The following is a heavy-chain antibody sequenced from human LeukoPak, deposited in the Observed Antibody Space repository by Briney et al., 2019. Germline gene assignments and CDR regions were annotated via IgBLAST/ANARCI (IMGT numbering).Heavy chain of an antibody. CDR1: GFTFSRYW. D-gene: IGHD1-26*01. CDR3: ARDGSIVGATNGMDV. V-gene: IGHV3-74*01. CDR2: INSDGSST. Sequence: PGGSLRLSCAASGFTFSRYWMHWVRQAPGKGLVWVPRINSDGSSTSYADSVKGRFTISRDNAKNTLYLQMNSLRAEDTAVYYCARDGSIVGATNGMDVWGQGTTVTVSS. J-gene: IGHJ6*02.